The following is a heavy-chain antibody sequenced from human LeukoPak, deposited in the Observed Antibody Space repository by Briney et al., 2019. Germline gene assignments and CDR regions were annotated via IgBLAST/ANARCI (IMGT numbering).Heavy chain of an antibody. CDR2: ISSSSSYI. D-gene: IGHD6-19*01. CDR1: GFTFSSYS. V-gene: IGHV3-21*01. Sequence: GGSLRLSCAASGFTFSSYSMNWVRQAPGRGLEWVSSISSSSSYIYYADSVKGRFTISRDNAKKSLYLQMNSLRAEDTAVYYCAREWSGWYDYRGQGTLVTVSS. J-gene: IGHJ4*02. CDR3: AREWSGWYDY.